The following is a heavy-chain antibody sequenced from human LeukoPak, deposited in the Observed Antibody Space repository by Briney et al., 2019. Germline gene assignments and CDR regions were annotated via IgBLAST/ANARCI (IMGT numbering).Heavy chain of an antibody. D-gene: IGHD1-1*01. CDR3: ARDPWNDWGVDAFDI. CDR1: GGSISSYY. J-gene: IGHJ3*02. Sequence: SETLSLTCTVSGGSISSYYWSWIRQPPGKGLEWIGYIYYSGSTNYNPSLKSRVTMSVDTSKNQFSLKLSSVTGADTAVYYCARDPWNDWGVDAFDIWGQGTMVTVSS. V-gene: IGHV4-59*12. CDR2: IYYSGST.